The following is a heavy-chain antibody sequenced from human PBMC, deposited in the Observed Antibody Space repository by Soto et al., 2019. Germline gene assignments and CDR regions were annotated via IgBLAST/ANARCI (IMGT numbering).Heavy chain of an antibody. CDR2: INAGNGNT. CDR3: ARDLRGAQKNWFDP. D-gene: IGHD3-10*01. J-gene: IGHJ5*02. V-gene: IGHV1-3*01. Sequence: ASVKVSCKASGYTFTIYAMHWVRQAPGQRLEWMGWINAGNGNTKYSQKFQGRVTITRDTSASTAYMELSSLRSEDTAVYYCARDLRGAQKNWFDPWGQGTLVTVSS. CDR1: GYTFTIYA.